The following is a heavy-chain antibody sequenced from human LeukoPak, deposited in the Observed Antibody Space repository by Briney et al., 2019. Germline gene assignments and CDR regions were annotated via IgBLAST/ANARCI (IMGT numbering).Heavy chain of an antibody. J-gene: IGHJ4*02. CDR2: ILSSGSTI. Sequence: GGSLRLSCAASGFNLSNHEMNWARQAPGKGLEWVSHILSSGSTIYYADSVQSLFTISRDNAKNSLYLQMNSLRAEDTAVYYCAREGVTAPGDYWGQGTLVTVSS. CDR1: GFNLSNHE. D-gene: IGHD2-21*02. V-gene: IGHV3-48*03. CDR3: AREGVTAPGDY.